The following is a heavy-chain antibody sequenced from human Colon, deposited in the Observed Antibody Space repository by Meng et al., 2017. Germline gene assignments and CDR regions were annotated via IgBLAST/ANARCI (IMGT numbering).Heavy chain of an antibody. CDR2: IDHTGNT. J-gene: IGHJ4*02. V-gene: IGHV4-4*02. CDR1: GGSISSGDW. Sequence: QVQLQESGPGVVKPSGTLSLTCAVSGGSISSGDWWSWVRQPPGKGLEWIAEIDHTGNTNYNPSLKSRVTISVDKSKNQFSLKLSFMTAADTAVYYCAIGPWELDYWGQGLLVTVSS. D-gene: IGHD1-26*01. CDR3: AIGPWELDY.